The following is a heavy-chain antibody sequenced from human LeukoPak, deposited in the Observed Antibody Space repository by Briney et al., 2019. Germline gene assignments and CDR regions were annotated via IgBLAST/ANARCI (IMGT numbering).Heavy chain of an antibody. D-gene: IGHD3-3*01. Sequence: ASVKVSCKVSGYTFTSYAMHWVRQAPGQRLEWMGWINAGNGNTKYSQKFQGRVTITRDTSASTAYMELSSLRSEDTAVYYCARRINWSGFDYWGQGILVTVSS. J-gene: IGHJ4*02. CDR3: ARRINWSGFDY. CDR1: GYTFTSYA. V-gene: IGHV1-3*01. CDR2: INAGNGNT.